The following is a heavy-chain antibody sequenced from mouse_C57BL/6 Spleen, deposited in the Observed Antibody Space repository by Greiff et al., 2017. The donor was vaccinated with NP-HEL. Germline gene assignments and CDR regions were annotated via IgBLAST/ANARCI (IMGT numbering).Heavy chain of an antibody. Sequence: VQLKESGAELVRPGASVKLSCKASGYTFTDYYINWVKQRPGQGLEWIARIYPGSGNTYYNEKFKGKATLTAEKSSSTAYMQLSSLTSEDSAVYFCAREDYYGSSLWFAYWGQGTLVTVSA. J-gene: IGHJ3*01. CDR2: IYPGSGNT. V-gene: IGHV1-76*01. CDR3: AREDYYGSSLWFAY. CDR1: GYTFTDYY. D-gene: IGHD1-1*01.